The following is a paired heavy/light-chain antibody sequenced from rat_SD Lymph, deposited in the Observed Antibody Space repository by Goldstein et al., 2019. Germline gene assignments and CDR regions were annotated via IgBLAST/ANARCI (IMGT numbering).Light chain of an antibody. Sequence: DIQMTQTPSSMPASLGERVTISCRASQGISNYLNWYQQKPDGTIKPLIYYTSNLQSGVPSRFSGSGSGTDYSLTISSLEPEDFAMYYCQQYDSSPLTFGSGTKLEIK. CDR2: YTS. V-gene: IGKV10S5*01. J-gene: IGKJ5*01. CDR3: QQYDSSPLT. CDR1: QGISNY.
Heavy chain of an antibody. CDR2: ISYSGST. CDR1: GYTITSGY. Sequence: EIQLQESGPGLVKPSQSLSLTCSVTGYTITSGYDWSWIRKFPGNKMEWMGYISYSGSTNYNPSLKSRISITRDTSKNQFFLQLNSVTTEDTATYYCARYPHYPGVMDAWGQGASVTVSS. CDR3: ARYPHYPGVMDA. V-gene: IGHV3-4*01. D-gene: IGHD1-4*01. J-gene: IGHJ4*01.